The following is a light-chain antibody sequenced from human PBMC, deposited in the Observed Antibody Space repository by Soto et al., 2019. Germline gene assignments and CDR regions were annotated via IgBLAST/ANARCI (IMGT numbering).Light chain of an antibody. Sequence: DSQMTQSPSSLSASVGDRATITCRASQSISSYLNWYQQKPGKAPKVLIYAASNLQSGVPSRFSGSGSGTDFTLTISSLQPEDFATYFCQQLNSYPITFGQGTRLEI. CDR3: QQLNSYPIT. CDR2: AAS. CDR1: QSISSY. V-gene: IGKV1-39*01. J-gene: IGKJ5*01.